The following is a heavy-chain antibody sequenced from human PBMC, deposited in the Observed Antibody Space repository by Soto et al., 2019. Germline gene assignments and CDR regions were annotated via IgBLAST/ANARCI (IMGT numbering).Heavy chain of an antibody. D-gene: IGHD3-10*01. CDR3: ARGGGLFDY. V-gene: IGHV3-48*02. J-gene: IGHJ4*02. CDR1: GFTFSSYV. Sequence: EVQLVESGGGLVQPGGSLRLSCAASGFTFSSYVINWLRQAPGKGLEWVSYISISSSTRYYADSVRGRFTISRDNAKNSLYLQMDGLRDEDTAVYYCARGGGLFDYWGQGTLVTVSS. CDR2: ISISSSTR.